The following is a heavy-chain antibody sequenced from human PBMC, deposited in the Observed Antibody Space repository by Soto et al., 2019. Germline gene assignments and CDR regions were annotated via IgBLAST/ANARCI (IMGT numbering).Heavy chain of an antibody. J-gene: IGHJ6*02. D-gene: IGHD6-13*01. CDR3: ASGSSSWYRPYYYYGMDV. CDR2: INHSGST. CDR1: GGSFSGYY. Sequence: SETLSLTCAVYGGSFSGYYCSWIRQPPGKGLEWIGEINHSGSTNYNPSLKSRVTISVDTSKNQFPLKLSSVTAADTAVYYCASGSSSWYRPYYYYGMDVWGQRTTVTVSS. V-gene: IGHV4-34*01.